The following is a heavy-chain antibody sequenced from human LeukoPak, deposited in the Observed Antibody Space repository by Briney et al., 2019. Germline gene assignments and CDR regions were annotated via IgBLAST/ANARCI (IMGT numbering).Heavy chain of an antibody. Sequence: CKASGNTFTDYYIHWVRQAPGQGFEWMGWNNANSGGANYAQKFQGRVTMTRDTSISTAYMELSRLRSDDTAVYYCASLDAVDIWGQGTMVTVS. J-gene: IGHJ3*02. CDR1: GNTFTDYY. V-gene: IGHV1-2*02. CDR2: NNANSGGA. CDR3: ASLDAVDI.